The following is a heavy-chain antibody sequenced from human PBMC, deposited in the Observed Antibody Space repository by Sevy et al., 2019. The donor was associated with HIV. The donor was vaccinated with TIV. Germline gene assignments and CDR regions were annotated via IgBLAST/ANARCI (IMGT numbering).Heavy chain of an antibody. CDR3: ARAPPVRSGDDSLNWFDP. D-gene: IGHD5-12*01. J-gene: IGHJ5*02. CDR1: GGSISAYY. CDR2: IYYTGST. Sequence: ETLSLTCTVSGGSISAYYWSWIRQPPGKGLEYLGYIYYTGSTNYNPSLKSRVTISVETSKNQFSLKLSSVTAADTAVYYCARAPPVRSGDDSLNWFDPWGQGTLVTVSS. V-gene: IGHV4-59*01.